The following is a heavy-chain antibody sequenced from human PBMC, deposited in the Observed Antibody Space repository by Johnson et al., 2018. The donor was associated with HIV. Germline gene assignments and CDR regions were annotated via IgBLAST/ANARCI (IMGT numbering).Heavy chain of an antibody. CDR3: TGGWYNLSAFDI. CDR2: IKQDGSDK. D-gene: IGHD1-1*01. CDR1: GFMFSRYW. Sequence: VQLVESGGGLVQPGGSLRLSCAASGFMFSRYWMSWVRQAPGKGLEWVANIKQDGSDKYYVDSVKGRFTISRDNDKNSLYVQMNSLRAEDTAMYYCTGGWYNLSAFDIWGQGTMVTVSS. V-gene: IGHV3-7*01. J-gene: IGHJ3*02.